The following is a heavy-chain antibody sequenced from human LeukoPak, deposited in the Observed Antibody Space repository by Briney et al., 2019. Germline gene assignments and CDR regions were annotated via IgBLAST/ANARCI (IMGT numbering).Heavy chain of an antibody. V-gene: IGHV4-38-2*02. D-gene: IGHD4-23*01. CDR3: AILYGGNDY. J-gene: IGHJ4*02. CDR2: IYHSGST. CDR1: GYSISSGYY. Sequence: SETLSLTCTVSGYSISSGYYWGWIRQPPGKGLEWIGSIYHSGSTYYNPSLKSRVTISVDTSKNQFSLKLSSVTAADTAIYYCAILYGGNDYWGQGTLVTVSS.